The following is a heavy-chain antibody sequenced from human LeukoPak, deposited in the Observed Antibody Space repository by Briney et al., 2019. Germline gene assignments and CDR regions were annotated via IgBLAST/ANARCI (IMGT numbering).Heavy chain of an antibody. V-gene: IGHV3-23*01. Sequence: PGGSLRLSCAASGFTFSSYAMSWVRQAPGKGLEWVSAISGSGGSTYYADSVKGRFTISRDNSKNTLYLQMNSLRAEDTAVYYCAKDLYCSSTSCYGGDYWGQGTLVNVSS. D-gene: IGHD2-2*01. CDR2: ISGSGGST. J-gene: IGHJ4*02. CDR3: AKDLYCSSTSCYGGDY. CDR1: GFTFSSYA.